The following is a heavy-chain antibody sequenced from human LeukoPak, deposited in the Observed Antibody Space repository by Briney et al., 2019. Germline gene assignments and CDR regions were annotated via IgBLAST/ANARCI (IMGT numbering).Heavy chain of an antibody. D-gene: IGHD2-15*01. CDR1: GFTFSTYS. V-gene: IGHV3-48*01. J-gene: IGHJ4*02. CDR2: ISSTSGTI. CDR3: ASGYCSAGSCHNFDY. Sequence: GGSLRLSCAASGFTFSTYSMNWVRQAPAKGLEWVSYISSTSGTIYYADSVKGRFTVSRDNAKSSLYLQMNSLRAEDTAVYYCASGYCSAGSCHNFDYWGQGTLVTVSS.